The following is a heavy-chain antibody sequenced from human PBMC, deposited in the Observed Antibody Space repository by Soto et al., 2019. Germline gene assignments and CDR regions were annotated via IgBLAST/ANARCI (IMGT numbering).Heavy chain of an antibody. J-gene: IGHJ6*02. CDR1: GFTFSSYS. CDR3: ATAPYDFWSGYPMSEYYYGMDV. Sequence: GGSLRLSCAASGFTFSSYSMNWVRQAPGKGLEWVSSISSSSSYIYYADSVKGRFTISRDNAKNSLYLQMNSLRAEDTAVYYCATAPYDFWSGYPMSEYYYGMDVWGQGTTVTVSS. V-gene: IGHV3-21*01. CDR2: ISSSSSYI. D-gene: IGHD3-3*01.